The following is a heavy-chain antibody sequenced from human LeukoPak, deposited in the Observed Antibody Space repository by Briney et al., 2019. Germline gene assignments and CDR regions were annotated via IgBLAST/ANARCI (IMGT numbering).Heavy chain of an antibody. V-gene: IGHV3-23*01. CDR1: GFTFSRYP. D-gene: IGHD3-22*01. Sequence: GGPLRLFCAASGFTFSRYPVSWVPGATEEALECLSAISGSGGSTYYADSVKGRFTISRDNSKNTLYLQMNSLRAEDTAVYYCAKDYYDSSGYYRFDYWGQGTLVTVSS. J-gene: IGHJ4*02. CDR3: AKDYYDSSGYYRFDY. CDR2: ISGSGGST.